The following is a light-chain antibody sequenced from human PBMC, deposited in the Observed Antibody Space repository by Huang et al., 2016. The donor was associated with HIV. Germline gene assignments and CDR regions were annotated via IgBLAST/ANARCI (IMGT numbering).Light chain of an antibody. CDR2: SAS. V-gene: IGKV3-20*01. CDR3: HQYGSSPPNT. Sequence: IVLTQSPGTLSLSPGARATLSCRASQSISSSFLAWFQQKPGQAPRLLIYSASSRAAGIPDRFGGSGSGTDFTLTINRLEPEDSAVYYCHQYGSSPPNTIGQGTKLEIK. CDR1: QSISSSF. J-gene: IGKJ2*01.